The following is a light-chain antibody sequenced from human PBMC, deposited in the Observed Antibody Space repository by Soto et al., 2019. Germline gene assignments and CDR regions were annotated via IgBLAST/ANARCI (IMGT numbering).Light chain of an antibody. V-gene: IGLV2-8*01. J-gene: IGLJ1*01. CDR3: SAYAGSHTFV. Sequence: QSALAQPPSASGSPGQSVTISCTGTSSDVGDNYVSWYQQHLGKAPKLIIYEVTLRPSGVPARFSGSKSGNTASLTVSGLQADADADYYCSAYAGSHTFVFGTGTKLTVL. CDR1: SSDVGDNY. CDR2: EVT.